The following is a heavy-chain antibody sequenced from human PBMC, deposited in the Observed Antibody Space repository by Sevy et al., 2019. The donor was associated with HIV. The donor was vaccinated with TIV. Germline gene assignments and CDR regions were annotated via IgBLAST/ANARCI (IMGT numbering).Heavy chain of an antibody. CDR3: ATDLLRIAASPVDY. V-gene: IGHV1-24*01. Sequence: ASVKVSCKVSGYTLTELSMHWVRQAPGKGLEWMGGFDPEDGETIYAQKFQGRVTMTEDTSTDTAYMELSSLRSEDTAVYNCATDLLRIAASPVDYWGQGTLVTVSS. CDR1: GYTLTELS. J-gene: IGHJ4*02. D-gene: IGHD6-6*01. CDR2: FDPEDGET.